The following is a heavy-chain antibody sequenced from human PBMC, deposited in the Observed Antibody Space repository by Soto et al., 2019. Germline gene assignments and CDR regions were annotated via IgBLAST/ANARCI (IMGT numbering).Heavy chain of an antibody. J-gene: IGHJ5*02. CDR2: ISGSGGSK. V-gene: IGHV3-23*01. CDR1: GFSVSRFA. CDR3: AKEPIAAADYHWFDA. D-gene: IGHD6-13*01. Sequence: PGGSLGLSCAASGFSVSRFAMSWVRQSPGKGLEWISGISGSGGSKYYTDSVKGRVTISRDNSKNTLYLQMSSLRAEDTAVYYCAKEPIAAADYHWFDAWGQGTLVTVS.